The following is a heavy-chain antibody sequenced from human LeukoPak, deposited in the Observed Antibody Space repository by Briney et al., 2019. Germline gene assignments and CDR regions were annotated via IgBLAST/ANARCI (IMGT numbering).Heavy chain of an antibody. Sequence: KPSETLSLTCAVSGGSISSGGYSWSWIRQPPGKGLEWIGYIYHSGSTYYNPSLKSRVTISVDRSKNQFSLKLSSVTAADTAVYYCAKSTGPVLYYYDSSLDYWGQGTLVTVSS. D-gene: IGHD3-22*01. CDR1: GGSISSGGYS. V-gene: IGHV4-30-2*01. CDR2: IYHSGST. J-gene: IGHJ4*02. CDR3: AKSTGPVLYYYDSSLDY.